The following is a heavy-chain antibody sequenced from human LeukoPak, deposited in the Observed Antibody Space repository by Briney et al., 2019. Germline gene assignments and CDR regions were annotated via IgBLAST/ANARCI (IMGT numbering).Heavy chain of an antibody. CDR2: IPYDGSNK. Sequence: GGSLRLSCVAPGFTLSSYGMHWDRQAPGKGLEWVAFIPYDGSNKYYVDSVKGRFTISRDDSKNTLYLQMNSLRPEDTAVYYCAKDGVTSTGPYHFAYWGQGTMVTVSS. V-gene: IGHV3-30*02. J-gene: IGHJ4*02. CDR3: AKDGVTSTGPYHFAY. D-gene: IGHD1-1*01. CDR1: GFTLSSYG.